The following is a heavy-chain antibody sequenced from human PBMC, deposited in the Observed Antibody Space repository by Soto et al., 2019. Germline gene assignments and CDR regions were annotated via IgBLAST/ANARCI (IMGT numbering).Heavy chain of an antibody. Sequence: QVQLQESGPGLVKPSQTLSLTCTVSGGSISSGDYYWSWIRQPPGKGLEWIGYIYYSGSTYYNPSLKSPCTISVHPSKNRVPLKLSSVTAADTSVYYCAREGMDVWGQGTTVTASS. CDR1: GGSISSGDYY. CDR2: IYYSGST. V-gene: IGHV4-30-4*01. J-gene: IGHJ6*02. CDR3: AREGMDV.